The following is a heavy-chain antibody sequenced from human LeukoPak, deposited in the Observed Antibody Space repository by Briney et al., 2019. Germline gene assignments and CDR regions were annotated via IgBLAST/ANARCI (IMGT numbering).Heavy chain of an antibody. Sequence: GGSLRLSCAASEFTFSIYWMSWVRQAPGKGLEWVANIQENGNEKSYVDSVKGRFTISRDNSENSLYLQMDSLTAEDTAVYYCTRKGSQWDFLVDYWGQGTRVTVSS. D-gene: IGHD2/OR15-2a*01. J-gene: IGHJ4*02. V-gene: IGHV3-7*01. CDR2: IQENGNEK. CDR3: TRKGSQWDFLVDY. CDR1: EFTFSIYW.